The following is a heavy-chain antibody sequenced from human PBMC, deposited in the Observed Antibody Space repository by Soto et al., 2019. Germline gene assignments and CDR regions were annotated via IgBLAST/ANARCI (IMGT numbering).Heavy chain of an antibody. D-gene: IGHD3-22*01. Sequence: SETLSLTCTVSGGSISSGDYYWSWIRQPPGKGLEWIGDINHSGSTNYNPSLKSRVTISVDTSKNQFSLKLSSVTAADTAVYYCARDLDYDSSGTLSRWFDPWGQGTLVTVSS. J-gene: IGHJ5*02. CDR1: GGSISSGDYY. CDR2: INHSGST. CDR3: ARDLDYDSSGTLSRWFDP. V-gene: IGHV4-30-4*01.